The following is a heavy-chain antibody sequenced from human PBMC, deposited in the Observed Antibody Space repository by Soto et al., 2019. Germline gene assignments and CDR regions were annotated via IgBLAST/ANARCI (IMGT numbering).Heavy chain of an antibody. V-gene: IGHV2-5*02. CDR2: IYWDDDK. CDR1: GFSLSSSGVG. D-gene: IGHD6-19*01. Sequence: QITLKESGPTLVKPTQTLTLTCTFSGFSLSSSGVGVGWIRQPPGKALEWLALIYWDDDKRYSPSLKSKLTITKDTSKNQEVLTMTNMDPVDTATYYCAHRRSGSGWLLDAFDIWGQGTMVTVSS. CDR3: AHRRSGSGWLLDAFDI. J-gene: IGHJ3*02.